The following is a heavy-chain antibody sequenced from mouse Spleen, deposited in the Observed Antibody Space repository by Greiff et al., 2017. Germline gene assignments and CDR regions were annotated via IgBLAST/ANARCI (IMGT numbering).Heavy chain of an antibody. CDR1: GYTFSSYW. V-gene: IGHV1-9*01. CDR2: ILPGSGST. J-gene: IGHJ2*01. CDR3: ARWGIYYGSSYGIDY. Sequence: VQLQQSGAELMKPGASVKISCKATGYTFSSYWIEWVKQRPGHGLEWIGEILPGSGSTNYNEKFKGKATFTADTSSNTAYMQLSSLTSEDSAVYYCARWGIYYGSSYGIDYWGQGTTLTVSS. D-gene: IGHD1-1*01.